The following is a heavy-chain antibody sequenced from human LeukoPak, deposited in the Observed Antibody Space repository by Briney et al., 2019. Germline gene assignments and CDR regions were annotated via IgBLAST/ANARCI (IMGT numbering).Heavy chain of an antibody. D-gene: IGHD5-18*01. V-gene: IGHV1-46*01. J-gene: IGHJ4*02. CDR1: GYTFTSYY. CDR3: ARDSMDTAMAKSCYFDY. Sequence: GASVKVSCKASGYTFTSYYMHWVRLAPGQGLEWXXXXXPSGGSTSYAQKFQGRVTMTRDTSTSTVYMELSCLRSEDTAVYYCARDSMDTAMAKSCYFDYWGQGTLVTVSS. CDR2: XXPSGGST.